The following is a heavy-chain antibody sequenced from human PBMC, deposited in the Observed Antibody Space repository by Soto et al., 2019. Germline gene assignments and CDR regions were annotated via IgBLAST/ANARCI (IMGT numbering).Heavy chain of an antibody. Sequence: QVQLQQWGAGLLKPSETLSLTCAVYGGSFSGYYWSWIRQPPGKGLEWIGEINHSGSTNYNPSLRSGVTISVDRSKNQFSLKLGFVTAANTAVYYCAPGGPVLWSGYYPGYFAYGGQGTLVTVSS. CDR1: GGSFSGYY. V-gene: IGHV4-34*01. J-gene: IGHJ4*02. CDR2: INHSGST. D-gene: IGHD3-3*01. CDR3: APGGPVLWSGYYPGYFAY.